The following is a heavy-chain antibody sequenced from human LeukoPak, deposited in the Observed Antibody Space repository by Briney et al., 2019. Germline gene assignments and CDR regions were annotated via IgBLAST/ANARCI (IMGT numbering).Heavy chain of an antibody. J-gene: IGHJ4*02. CDR3: AKEHYDSSGYDDY. D-gene: IGHD3-22*01. CDR1: GFTFSSYG. CDR2: IRYDGSNK. V-gene: IGHV3-30*02. Sequence: GGSLRLFCAASGFTFSSYGMHWVRQAPGKGLEWVAFIRYDGSNKYYADSMKGRFTISRDNSKNTLYLQMISLRAEDTAVYYCAKEHYDSSGYDDYWGQGTLVIVSS.